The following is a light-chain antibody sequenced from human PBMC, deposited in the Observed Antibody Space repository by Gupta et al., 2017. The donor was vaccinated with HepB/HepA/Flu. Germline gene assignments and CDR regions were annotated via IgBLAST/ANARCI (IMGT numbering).Light chain of an antibody. Sequence: DIQMTQSPSTLSASVGDRVTITCRASQSISSWLAWYQQKPGKAPNLLIYKASTLESGVPSTFSGSGSGTEFTLTISSLQPDDFATYYCQQYNSYPITFGQGTXLEIK. CDR1: QSISSW. CDR2: KAS. CDR3: QQYNSYPIT. V-gene: IGKV1-5*03. J-gene: IGKJ5*01.